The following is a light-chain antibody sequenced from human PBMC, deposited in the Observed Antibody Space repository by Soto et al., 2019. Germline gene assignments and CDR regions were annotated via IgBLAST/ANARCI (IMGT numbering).Light chain of an antibody. Sequence: QAVVTQEPSLTVSPGGTVTLTCATSTGAVTSGYYPNWFQQKPGRAPRALIYSTNNKYSWTPARFSGSLLGGKAALTLSGLQPEHKPDYYRLLYSGGQLGVFGGGTKVTVL. CDR3: LLYSGGQLGV. V-gene: IGLV7-43*01. J-gene: IGLJ2*01. CDR2: STN. CDR1: TGAVTSGYY.